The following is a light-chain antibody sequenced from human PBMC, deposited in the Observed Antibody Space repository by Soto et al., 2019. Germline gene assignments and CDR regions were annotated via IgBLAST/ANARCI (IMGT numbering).Light chain of an antibody. CDR3: QQYGSSGT. CDR1: QSVSSN. CDR2: GAS. Sequence: DIVLIQSPATLSLSPGERATLSCRASQSVSSNLDWYQQKPGQAPRLLIYGASNRATGIPDRFSGSGSGTDFTLTISRLEPEDFAVYYCQQYGSSGTFGQGTKVDIK. J-gene: IGKJ1*01. V-gene: IGKV3-20*01.